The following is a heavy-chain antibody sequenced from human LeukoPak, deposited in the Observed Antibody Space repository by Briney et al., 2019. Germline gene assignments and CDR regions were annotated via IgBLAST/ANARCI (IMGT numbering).Heavy chain of an antibody. D-gene: IGHD3-10*01. CDR1: GGSSSSGSYY. Sequence: SETLSLTCTGSGGSSSSGSYYWRWSRQPAGKGLEWIVRIDTSGSTNYNPSLKSRVTISVNTSKNQSSLKLSSVTAADTAVYYCARDGSALLWFGELLPYYYYGMDVWGQGTTVTVSS. CDR2: IDTSGST. CDR3: ARDGSALLWFGELLPYYYYGMDV. V-gene: IGHV4-61*02. J-gene: IGHJ6*02.